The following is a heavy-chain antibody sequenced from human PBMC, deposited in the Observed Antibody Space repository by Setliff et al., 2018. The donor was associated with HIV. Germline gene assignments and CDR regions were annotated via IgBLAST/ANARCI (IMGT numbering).Heavy chain of an antibody. V-gene: IGHV4-38-2*02. Sequence: SETLSLTCSVSGYSISSGYYWGWIRQPPGKGLEWIGSIHHSGTAYDNPSLKSRVTISVDTSKNQFSLKLSSVTAADTAVYYCARELLRSWDGSENSYKPYYFDYWGQGTLVTVSS. CDR1: GYSISSGYY. D-gene: IGHD3-10*01. CDR3: ARELLRSWDGSENSYKPYYFDY. J-gene: IGHJ4*02. CDR2: IHHSGTA.